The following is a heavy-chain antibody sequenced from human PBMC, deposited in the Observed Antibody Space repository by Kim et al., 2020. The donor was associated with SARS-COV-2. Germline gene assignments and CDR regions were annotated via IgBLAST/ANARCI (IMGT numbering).Heavy chain of an antibody. CDR2: INSGGTST. CDR3: ARGMTPVNNAFDI. D-gene: IGHD4-17*01. V-gene: IGHV3-74*03. CDR1: GFTFSSYT. Sequence: GGSLRLSCAASGFTFSSYTMHWVRQVSGKGLVEVSRINSGGTSTTYADSVKGRFTISRDNAKNTLYLQMNSLRAEDTAVYYGARGMTPVNNAFDIWGQGTMVIVSS. J-gene: IGHJ3*02.